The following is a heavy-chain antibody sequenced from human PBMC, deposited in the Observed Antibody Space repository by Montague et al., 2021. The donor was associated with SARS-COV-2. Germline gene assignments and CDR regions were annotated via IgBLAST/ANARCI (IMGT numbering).Heavy chain of an antibody. CDR1: GGSISSYY. CDR2: INHSGST. Sequence: SETLSLTCTVSGGSISSYYWNWIRQLPGKGLQWIGEINHSGSTXXXPSXXXRVTISVDTSKNQFSLRLSSVTAADTAVYYCVRLLKATMIAVVFTGGPLSASGMDVWGQGTTVTVSS. D-gene: IGHD3-22*01. CDR3: VRLLKATMIAVVFTGGPLSASGMDV. J-gene: IGHJ6*02. V-gene: IGHV4-34*01.